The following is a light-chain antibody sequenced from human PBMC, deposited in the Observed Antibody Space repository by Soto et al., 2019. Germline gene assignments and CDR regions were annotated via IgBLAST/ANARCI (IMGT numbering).Light chain of an antibody. Sequence: EIVMKQSPATLSVSTGERATVSCRASRTVSGNLAWYQQRPGQAPKLLMYGASTRDTGIPARFSGSGSGTEFTLTISSLQPEDFAVYYCQQYNNWPPWTFGQGTKVDI. CDR1: RTVSGN. J-gene: IGKJ1*01. V-gene: IGKV3-15*01. CDR2: GAS. CDR3: QQYNNWPPWT.